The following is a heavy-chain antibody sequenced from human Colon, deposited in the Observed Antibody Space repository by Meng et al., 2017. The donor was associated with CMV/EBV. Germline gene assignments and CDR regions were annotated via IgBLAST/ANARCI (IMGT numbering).Heavy chain of an antibody. V-gene: IGHV3-23*01. CDR2: ISATGTT. D-gene: IGHD3-3*01. J-gene: IGHJ4*02. CDR3: AKGPNAHSGFYTTFFDS. CDR1: GFPFSYYG. Sequence: GFPFSYYGLPWVRQAPGKGLEWVSGISATGTTYYPDSVKGRFTISRDNSKNTVDLQMDSLRAEDTAVYYCAKGPNAHSGFYTTFFDSWGQGTLVTVSS.